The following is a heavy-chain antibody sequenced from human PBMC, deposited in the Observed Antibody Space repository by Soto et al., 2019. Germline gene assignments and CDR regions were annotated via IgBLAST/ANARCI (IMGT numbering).Heavy chain of an antibody. CDR2: IYYSGTT. CDR3: AREGVYSFGYFDS. J-gene: IGHJ4*02. D-gene: IGHD3-3*01. V-gene: IGHV4-59*11. CDR1: GGSISNHY. Sequence: PSETLSLTCTVSGGSISNHYWSWIRQPPGKGLEWIGYIYYSGTTNYNPSLRSRVTISVDMSNKQFYLKLNSVTVADTAVYYCAREGVYSFGYFDSRGQGTLVTVS.